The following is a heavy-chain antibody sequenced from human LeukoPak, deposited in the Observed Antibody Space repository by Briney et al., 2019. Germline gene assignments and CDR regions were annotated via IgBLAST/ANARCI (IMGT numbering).Heavy chain of an antibody. D-gene: IGHD4-23*01. CDR3: ARTALSYGGNSFDY. Sequence: PSETLSLTCTVSGGSITSYFWSWIRRPPGKGLEWIGYIYYSGSTYYNPSLKSRVTISVDTSKNQFSLKLSSVTAADTAVYYCARTALSYGGNSFDYWGQGTLVTVSS. V-gene: IGHV4-59*06. CDR1: GGSITSYF. CDR2: IYYSGST. J-gene: IGHJ4*02.